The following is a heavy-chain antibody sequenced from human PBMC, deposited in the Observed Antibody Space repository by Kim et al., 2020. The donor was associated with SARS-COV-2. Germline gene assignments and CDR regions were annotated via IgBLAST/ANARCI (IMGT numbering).Heavy chain of an antibody. V-gene: IGHV6-1*01. CDR3: ARDTPGQKAFDI. Sequence: YARSVKSRLTHTPDTSKNPSYLQLNSVTLEDTAGYYCARDTPGQKAFDIWGQGTMVTVSS. J-gene: IGHJ3*02.